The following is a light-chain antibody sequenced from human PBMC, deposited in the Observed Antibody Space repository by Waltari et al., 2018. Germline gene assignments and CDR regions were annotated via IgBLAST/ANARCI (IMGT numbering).Light chain of an antibody. CDR2: ATY. CDR3: QQSYSTPPA. J-gene: IGKJ1*01. V-gene: IGKV1-39*01. CDR1: QSINNY. Sequence: DIQMTQSPSYLSASVGDTVTITCRASQSINNYLTWYQQKPGKAPILLIYATYTLQSGVPSRFSGSGSGTDFTLTISNLQPEDFATYYCQQSYSTPPAFGQGTKVEIK.